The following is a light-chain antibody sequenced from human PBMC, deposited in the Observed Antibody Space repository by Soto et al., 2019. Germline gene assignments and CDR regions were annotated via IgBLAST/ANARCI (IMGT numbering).Light chain of an antibody. CDR1: QTISSW. J-gene: IGKJ4*01. CDR3: QEYNHWHPIT. V-gene: IGKV1-5*03. Sequence: DIQMTQSPSTLSGSVGDRVTITCRASQTISSWLAWYQQKPGKAPKLLIYKASTLQSGVPSRFSGSGSGTEFTLTISSLQSEDLAVYYCQEYNHWHPITFGGGTKVDIK. CDR2: KAS.